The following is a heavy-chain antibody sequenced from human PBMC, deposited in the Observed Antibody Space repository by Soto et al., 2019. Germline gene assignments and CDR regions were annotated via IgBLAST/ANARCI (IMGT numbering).Heavy chain of an antibody. CDR2: IYHSGST. J-gene: IGHJ5*01. CDR3: ARAGVLLWFGELTRFDS. CDR1: GGSISSGGYS. V-gene: IGHV4-30-2*01. D-gene: IGHD3-10*01. Sequence: SETLSLTCAVSGGSISSGGYSWSWIRQPPGKGLEWIGYIYHSGSTYYNPSLKSRVTISVDRSKNQFSLKLSSVTAADTAVYYCARAGVLLWFGELTRFDSWGQGTLVTVSS.